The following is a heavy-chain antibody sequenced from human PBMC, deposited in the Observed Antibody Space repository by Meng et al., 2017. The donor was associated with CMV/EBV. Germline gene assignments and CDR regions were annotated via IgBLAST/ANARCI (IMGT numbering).Heavy chain of an antibody. CDR2: INHSVST. D-gene: IGHD2-2*01. V-gene: IGHV4-34*01. J-gene: IGHJ4*02. CDR3: ASLNYCSSTSCSRRFDY. Sequence: GSFSAYSWSWIRQPPGKGLEWIGEINHSVSTNYNPSLKSRVTISVDTSKNQFSLKLSSVTAADTAVYYCASLNYCSSTSCSRRFDYWGQGTLVTVSS. CDR1: GSFSAYS.